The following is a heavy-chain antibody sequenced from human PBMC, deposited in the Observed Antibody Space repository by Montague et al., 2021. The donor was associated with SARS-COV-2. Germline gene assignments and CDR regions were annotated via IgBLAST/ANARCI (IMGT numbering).Heavy chain of an antibody. Sequence: SLRLSCAASGFTFDDYAMHWARQAPGKGLEWVSGISWHSGSIGYADSVKGRFTISRDNAKNSLYLQMNSLRAEDTALYYCAKEDGSGSYYWGVFDYWGQGTLVTVSS. CDR1: GFTFDDYA. J-gene: IGHJ4*02. V-gene: IGHV3-9*01. CDR2: ISWHSGSI. D-gene: IGHD3-10*01. CDR3: AKEDGSGSYYWGVFDY.